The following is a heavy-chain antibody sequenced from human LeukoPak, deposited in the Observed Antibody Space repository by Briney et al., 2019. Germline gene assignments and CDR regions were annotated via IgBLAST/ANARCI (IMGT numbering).Heavy chain of an antibody. V-gene: IGHV3-23*01. Sequence: PGGSLRPSCAASGFTFSDYAMAWVRQAPGKGPEWVSTISGDGGTTYYADSVKGRFTISRDDSTDTLYLQMNSLTAADSALYYCATDRGYSGYGTFDYWGQGTLVSVSS. CDR1: GFTFSDYA. J-gene: IGHJ4*02. CDR2: ISGDGGTT. CDR3: ATDRGYSGYGTFDY. D-gene: IGHD5-12*01.